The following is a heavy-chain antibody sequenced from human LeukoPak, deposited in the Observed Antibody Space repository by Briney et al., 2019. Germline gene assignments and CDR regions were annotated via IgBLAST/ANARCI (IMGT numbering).Heavy chain of an antibody. J-gene: IGHJ4*02. V-gene: IGHV3-30*18. CDR2: ISYDGRDI. Sequence: GGPLRLSCAASGFSLTTFDIHWVRQAPGKGLEWVALISYDGRDIYYLDSVEGRFTISRDNSKNTVYLQMNSLRNEDTGVYYCAKPSKDDNASWYYYFDSWGQGTLVTVSS. CDR1: GFSLTTFD. D-gene: IGHD6-13*01. CDR3: AKPSKDDNASWYYYFDS.